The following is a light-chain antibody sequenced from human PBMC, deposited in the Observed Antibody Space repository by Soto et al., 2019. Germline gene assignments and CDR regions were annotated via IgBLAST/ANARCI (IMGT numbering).Light chain of an antibody. J-gene: IGLJ3*02. Sequence: QSALTQPASVSGSPGQSITISCTGTSSDIGSNNYVSWFQQRPGKAPTLIIYEVSNRPSWVSTHFSGSKSGNTASLTISGLLPEDEAEYYCSSYTTTTRLFGGGTTLTVL. CDR3: SSYTTTTRL. CDR2: EVS. CDR1: SSDIGSNNY. V-gene: IGLV2-14*01.